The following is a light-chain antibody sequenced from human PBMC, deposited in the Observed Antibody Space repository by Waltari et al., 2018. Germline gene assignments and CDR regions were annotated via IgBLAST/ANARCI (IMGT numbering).Light chain of an antibody. CDR2: VAS. Sequence: EIVLTQSPGTLPSSPGERATLSCRASQSVFGRYLPWYQQKPGQVPSPLLYVASIRATGIPDRFSGSGSGTDFTLTISRLEPEDSAVYYCQQYGSSPPYTFGPGAKLEIK. J-gene: IGKJ2*01. V-gene: IGKV3-20*01. CDR3: QQYGSSPPYT. CDR1: QSVFGRY.